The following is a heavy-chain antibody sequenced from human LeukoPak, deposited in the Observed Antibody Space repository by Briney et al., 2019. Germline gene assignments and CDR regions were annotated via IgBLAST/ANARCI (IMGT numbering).Heavy chain of an antibody. Sequence: ASVKVSCKASGYTFTGYYMHWVRQAPGQGLEWMGWINPNSGGTNYAQKFQGRVAMTRDTSISTAYMELSRLRSDDTAVYYCARLRNRFMALDYWGQGTLVTVSS. V-gene: IGHV1-2*02. CDR1: GYTFTGYY. CDR3: ARLRNRFMALDY. CDR2: INPNSGGT. D-gene: IGHD1-14*01. J-gene: IGHJ4*02.